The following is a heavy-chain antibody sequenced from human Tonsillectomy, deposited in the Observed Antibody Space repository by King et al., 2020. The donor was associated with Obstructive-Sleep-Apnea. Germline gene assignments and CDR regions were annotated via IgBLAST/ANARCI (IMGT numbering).Heavy chain of an antibody. V-gene: IGHV1-2*02. CDR3: ARDRAAPGSYYYYAMDV. D-gene: IGHD6-13*01. CDR2: INPNSGDT. Sequence: QLVQSGTEVKKPGASVKVSCKTSGYTFTGYYMHWVRQAPGQGLEWMGWINPNSGDTNYAQKFQGRVTMTRDTSISTAYMELSRPRSDDTAVYYCARDRAAPGSYYYYAMDVWGQGTTVTVSS. CDR1: GYTFTGYY. J-gene: IGHJ6*02.